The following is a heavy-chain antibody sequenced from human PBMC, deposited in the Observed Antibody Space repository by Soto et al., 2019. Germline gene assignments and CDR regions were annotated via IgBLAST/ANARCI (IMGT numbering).Heavy chain of an antibody. CDR2: VYSGGST. V-gene: IGHV3-53*01. Sequence: EVQLVESGGGLIQPGGSLRLSCAASGFTVSSNYMSWVRQAPGKGLEWVAVVYSGGSTYYADSVKGLFTISRDNSKNTLYLKMTSLRAEDTAVYYCAREGGAAHSFDYWGQGTLVTVSS. CDR1: GFTVSSNY. J-gene: IGHJ4*02. D-gene: IGHD6-6*01. CDR3: AREGGAAHSFDY.